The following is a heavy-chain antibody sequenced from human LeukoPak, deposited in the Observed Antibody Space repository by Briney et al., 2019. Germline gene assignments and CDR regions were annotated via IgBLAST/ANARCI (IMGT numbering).Heavy chain of an antibody. V-gene: IGHV3-11*01. J-gene: IGHJ4*02. CDR3: ARDSLDRNSSGYPGFDY. D-gene: IGHD3-22*01. CDR2: ISSSGSTI. Sequence: GGSLRLSCAASGFTFSDYYMSWIRQAPGKGLEWVSYISSSGSTIYYADSVKGRFAISRDNAKNSLYLQMNSLRAEDTAVYYCARDSLDRNSSGYPGFDYWGQGTLVTVSS. CDR1: GFTFSDYY.